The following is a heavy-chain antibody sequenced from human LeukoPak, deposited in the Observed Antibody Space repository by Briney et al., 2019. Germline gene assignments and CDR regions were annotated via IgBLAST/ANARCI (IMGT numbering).Heavy chain of an antibody. D-gene: IGHD4-17*01. CDR3: TRDLRYGDYVEDWFDP. Sequence: PAGGSLRLSRTASGFTFGDYAMSWFRQAPGKGLEWVGFIRSKAYGGTTEYAASVKGRFTISRDDSKSIAYLQMNSLKTEDTAVYYCTRDLRYGDYVEDWFDPWGQGTLVTVSS. J-gene: IGHJ5*02. CDR2: IRSKAYGGTT. CDR1: GFTFGDYA. V-gene: IGHV3-49*03.